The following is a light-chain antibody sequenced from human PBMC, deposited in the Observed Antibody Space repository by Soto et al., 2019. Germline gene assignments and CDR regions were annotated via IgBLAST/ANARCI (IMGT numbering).Light chain of an antibody. V-gene: IGKV3-15*01. CDR1: QSIGSD. CDR3: QQYYKWPPWT. Sequence: EIVMTQSPATLSVSPEERVSLSCRASQSIGSDLAWYQQKPGQAPRLLFYGASTRATGFPARFSGSGSGTEFTLTISSLESEDFAVYYCQQYYKWPPWTFGQGTRVEIK. CDR2: GAS. J-gene: IGKJ1*01.